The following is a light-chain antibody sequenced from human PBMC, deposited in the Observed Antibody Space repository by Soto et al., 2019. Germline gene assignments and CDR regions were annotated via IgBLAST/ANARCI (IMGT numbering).Light chain of an antibody. Sequence: QSALTQPRSVSGSPGQSVTISCTGTRSDVDGYNYVSWYQQHPDKAPKLMIYDVTKRPSGVPDRFSGSKSGNTASLTISGLQADDEADYYCCSYEGSYGFGTGTKLTVL. CDR2: DVT. J-gene: IGLJ1*01. CDR1: RSDVDGYNY. CDR3: CSYEGSYG. V-gene: IGLV2-11*01.